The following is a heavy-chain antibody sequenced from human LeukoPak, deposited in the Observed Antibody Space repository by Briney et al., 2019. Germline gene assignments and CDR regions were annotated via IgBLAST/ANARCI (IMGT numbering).Heavy chain of an antibody. J-gene: IGHJ4*02. Sequence: GGSLRLSCAASGFTFSSYGIHWVRQAPGKGLEWVAIISYDGSNKYYADSVKGRFTISRDNSKNTLYLQMNSLRAEDTAVYYCATTYYDSSGGWGQGTLVTVSS. CDR3: ATTYYDSSGG. D-gene: IGHD3-22*01. CDR2: ISYDGSNK. CDR1: GFTFSSYG. V-gene: IGHV3-30*03.